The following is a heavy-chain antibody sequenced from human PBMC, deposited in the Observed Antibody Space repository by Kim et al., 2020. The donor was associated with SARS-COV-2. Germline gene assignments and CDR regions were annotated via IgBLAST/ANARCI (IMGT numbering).Heavy chain of an antibody. CDR1: GGTFSSYA. D-gene: IGHD5-12*01. Sequence: PVKVSCKASGGTFSSYAISWVRQAPGQGLEWMGGIIPIFGTANYAQKFQGRVTITADESTSTAYMELSSLRSEDTAVYYCARGPRDGYNYYYYYGMDVWGQGTTVTVSS. CDR2: IIPIFGTA. CDR3: ARGPRDGYNYYYYYGMDV. V-gene: IGHV1-69*13. J-gene: IGHJ6*02.